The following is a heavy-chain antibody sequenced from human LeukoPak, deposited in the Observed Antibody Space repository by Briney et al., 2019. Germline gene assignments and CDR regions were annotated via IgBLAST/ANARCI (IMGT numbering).Heavy chain of an antibody. CDR2: IYSGGST. Sequence: GGSLRLSCAASGFTVNSNYMSWVRQAPGKGLEWVSVIYSGGSTYYADSVKGRFTISRDNSKNTLYLQMNSLRAEDTAVYYCARGMYSGSSPADYWGQGTLVIVSS. CDR3: ARGMYSGSSPADY. CDR1: GFTVNSNY. V-gene: IGHV3-53*01. D-gene: IGHD1-26*01. J-gene: IGHJ4*02.